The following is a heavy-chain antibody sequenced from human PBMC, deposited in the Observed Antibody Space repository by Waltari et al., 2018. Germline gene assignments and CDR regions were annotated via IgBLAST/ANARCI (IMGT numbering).Heavy chain of an antibody. V-gene: IGHV4-61*02. Sequence: QVQLQESGPGLVKPSQTLSLSCTVSGGSIGSGSYSWARIRPPAGTGLEWIGRIYTSGSTNYNPSLKSRVTISVDTSKNQFSLKLSSVTAADTAVYYCARTVVDIVATITIPFDYWGQGTLVTVSS. CDR3: ARTVVDIVATITIPFDY. CDR1: GGSIGSGSYS. CDR2: IYTSGST. J-gene: IGHJ4*02. D-gene: IGHD5-12*01.